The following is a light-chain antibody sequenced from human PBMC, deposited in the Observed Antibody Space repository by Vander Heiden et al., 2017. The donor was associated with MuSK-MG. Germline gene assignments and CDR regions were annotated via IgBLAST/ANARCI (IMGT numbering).Light chain of an antibody. V-gene: IGLV3-19*01. CDR2: DND. J-gene: IGLJ2*01. Sequence: SSELSHDPPLSLAFVQTLPLPCRLDLPRTFSTSWYQQKPGQAPILVFYDNDNRPSGIPDRFSGSKSGNTASLTITGTRAEDEADYYCNSRDSSGHQVVFGGGTKLTVL. CDR3: NSRDSSGHQVV. CDR1: LPRTFS.